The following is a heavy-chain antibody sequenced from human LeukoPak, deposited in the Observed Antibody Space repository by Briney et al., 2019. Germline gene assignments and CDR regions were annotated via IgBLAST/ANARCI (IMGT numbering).Heavy chain of an antibody. CDR1: GFTFSTYC. V-gene: IGHV3-74*01. Sequence: GGSLRLSCAASGFTFSTYCMHWVRQPPGKGLVWVSQICTDETTIRNADSVKGRFTISRDNAKNTLYLQMSSLRVEDTAVYYCAKDPPQNAFDIWGQGTMVTVSS. CDR3: AKDPPQNAFDI. J-gene: IGHJ3*02. CDR2: ICTDETTI.